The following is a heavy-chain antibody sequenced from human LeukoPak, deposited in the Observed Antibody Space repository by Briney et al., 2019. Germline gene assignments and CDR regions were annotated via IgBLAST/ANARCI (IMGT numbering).Heavy chain of an antibody. Sequence: GGSLRLSCAASGFTFSSYAMSWVRQAPGKGLEWVAAIPNDGSKTYYADSVKGRFTISRDNSKNTLYLQMNSLRTEDTAVYYCANERGYNYGYSFDYWGQGTLVTVSS. CDR2: IPNDGSKT. V-gene: IGHV3-30-3*02. CDR3: ANERGYNYGYSFDY. D-gene: IGHD5-18*01. J-gene: IGHJ4*02. CDR1: GFTFSSYA.